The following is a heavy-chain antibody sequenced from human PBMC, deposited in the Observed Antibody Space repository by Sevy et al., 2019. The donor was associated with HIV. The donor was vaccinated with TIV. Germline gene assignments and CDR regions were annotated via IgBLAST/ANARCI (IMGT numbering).Heavy chain of an antibody. V-gene: IGHV3-21*01. CDR1: GFTFSSYS. CDR2: ISSSSSYI. J-gene: IGHJ6*02. D-gene: IGHD2-21*01. CDR3: ARDRRGHITGDFVTQDYYYGMDV. Sequence: GGSLRLSCAASGFTFSSYSMNWVRQAPGKGLEWVSSISSSSSYIYYADSVKGRFTISRDNAKNSLYLQMNSLRAEDTAVYYCARDRRGHITGDFVTQDYYYGMDVWGQGTTVTVSS.